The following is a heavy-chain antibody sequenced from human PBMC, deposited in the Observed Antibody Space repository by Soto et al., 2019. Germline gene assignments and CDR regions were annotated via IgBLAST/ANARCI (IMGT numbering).Heavy chain of an antibody. J-gene: IGHJ4*02. D-gene: IGHD6-19*01. CDR2: ISSSSSYI. V-gene: IGHV3-21*01. Sequence: EVQLVESGGGLVKPGGSLRLSCAASGFTFSSYSMNWVRQAPGKGLEWVSSISSSSSYIYYADSVKGRFTISRDNAKNSLYLQMNSLRAEDTAVYYCASGYSSGWTPGNYWCQGTLVTVSS. CDR1: GFTFSSYS. CDR3: ASGYSSGWTPGNY.